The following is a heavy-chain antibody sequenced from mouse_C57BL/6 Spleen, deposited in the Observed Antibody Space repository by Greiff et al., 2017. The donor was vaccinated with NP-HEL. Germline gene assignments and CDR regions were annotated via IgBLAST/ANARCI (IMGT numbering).Heavy chain of an antibody. J-gene: IGHJ4*01. CDR1: GFTFSSYT. CDR3: ARRGAFYPWDY. V-gene: IGHV5-9*01. CDR2: ISGGGGNT. D-gene: IGHD2-1*01. Sequence: EVQLMESGGGLVKPGGSLKLSCAASGFTFSSYTMSWVRQTPEKRLEWVATISGGGGNTYYPDSVKGRFTISRDNAKNTLYLQMSSLRSEDTALYYCARRGAFYPWDYWGQGTSVTVSS.